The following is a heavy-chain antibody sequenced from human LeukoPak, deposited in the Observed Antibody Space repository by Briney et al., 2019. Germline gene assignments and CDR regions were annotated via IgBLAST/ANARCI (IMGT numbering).Heavy chain of an antibody. Sequence: QPGGFLRLSCAASGFTFSSYAMSWVPQAPGKGLEWVSAISGSGGSTYYADSVKGRFTISRDNSKNTLYLQMNSLRAEDTAVYYCAKDRSVFYDVDWMAQYYFDYWGQGTLVTVSS. CDR2: ISGSGGST. V-gene: IGHV3-23*01. CDR3: AKDRSVFYDVDWMAQYYFDY. CDR1: GFTFSSYA. D-gene: IGHD2/OR15-2a*01. J-gene: IGHJ4*02.